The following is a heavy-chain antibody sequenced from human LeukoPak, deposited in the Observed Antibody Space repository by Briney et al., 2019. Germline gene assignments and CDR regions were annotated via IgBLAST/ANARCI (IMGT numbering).Heavy chain of an antibody. D-gene: IGHD2-15*01. Sequence: PGGSLRLSCAASGFTFSSYWMHWVRQAPGKGLVWVSRINSDGSSTSYADSVKGRFTISRDNAKNTLYLQMNSLRAEDTAVYYCARDRGGGLYCSGGSCYGADGFFDLWGRGTLVTVSS. CDR3: ARDRGGGLYCSGGSCYGADGFFDL. V-gene: IGHV3-74*01. J-gene: IGHJ2*01. CDR1: GFTFSSYW. CDR2: INSDGSST.